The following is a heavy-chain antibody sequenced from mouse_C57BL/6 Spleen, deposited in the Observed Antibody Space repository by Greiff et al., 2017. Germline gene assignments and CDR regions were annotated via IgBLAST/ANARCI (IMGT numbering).Heavy chain of an antibody. D-gene: IGHD1-1*01. V-gene: IGHV1-7*01. CDR1: GYTFTSYW. Sequence: QVQLQQSGAELAKPGASVKLSCKASGYTFTSYWMHWVKQRPGQGLEWIGYINPSSGYTKYNQKFKDKATLNADKSSSTAYMQLSSLTCEDSAVYYCARPGSSAYAMDYWGQGTT. CDR2: INPSSGYT. J-gene: IGHJ4*01. CDR3: ARPGSSAYAMDY.